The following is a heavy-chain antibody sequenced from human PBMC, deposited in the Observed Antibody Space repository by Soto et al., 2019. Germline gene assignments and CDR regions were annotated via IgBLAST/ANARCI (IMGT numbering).Heavy chain of an antibody. J-gene: IGHJ5*02. Sequence: PSETLSLTCTVAGASISGYYWSWIRKSAGKGLEWIGRIYATGTTDYNPSLKSRVMMSVDTSKKQFSLKLRSVTAADTAVYYCVRDGTKTLRDWFDPWGQGISVTVSS. D-gene: IGHD1-1*01. CDR2: IYATGTT. V-gene: IGHV4-4*07. CDR3: VRDGTKTLRDWFDP. CDR1: GASISGYY.